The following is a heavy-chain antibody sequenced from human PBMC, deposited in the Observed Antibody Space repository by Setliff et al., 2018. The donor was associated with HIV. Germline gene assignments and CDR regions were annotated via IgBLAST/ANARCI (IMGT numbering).Heavy chain of an antibody. D-gene: IGHD5-12*01. CDR3: AKDPRAAVATICDY. J-gene: IGHJ4*02. V-gene: IGHV3-23*01. CDR2: ISGSGGST. CDR1: GFTFSSYA. Sequence: PGGSLRLSCAASGFTFSSYAMSWVRQAPGKGLEWVSAISGSGGSTYYADSVKGRFTISRGNSKNTLYLQMNSLRAEDTAVYYCAKDPRAAVATICDYWGQGTLVTVSS.